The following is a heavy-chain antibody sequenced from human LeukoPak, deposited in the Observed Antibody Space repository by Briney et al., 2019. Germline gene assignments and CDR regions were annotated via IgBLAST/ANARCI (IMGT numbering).Heavy chain of an antibody. V-gene: IGHV3-23*01. D-gene: IGHD3-22*01. J-gene: IGHJ4*02. CDR2: VSPSGGIT. Sequence: GGTLRLSCAASGFTFINYGMNWVRQAPGKGLEWVSGVSPSGGITYYADSVKGRFTISRDNSRNTLYLQMNSLRAEDMAEYYCAKDRAYYSDSSGYYLVRAYDYWGQGTLVTVSS. CDR3: AKDRAYYSDSSGYYLVRAYDY. CDR1: GFTFINYG.